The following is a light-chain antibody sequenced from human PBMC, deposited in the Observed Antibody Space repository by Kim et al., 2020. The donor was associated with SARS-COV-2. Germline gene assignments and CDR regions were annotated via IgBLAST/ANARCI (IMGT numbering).Light chain of an antibody. V-gene: IGKV3-15*01. CDR3: QQYNTWPCT. J-gene: IGKJ2*02. CDR2: GSS. CDR1: QGVRTN. Sequence: SLSPGESGTRACRASQGVRTNLAWYQQRPGQAPRVLFHGSSTRATDLPARFRGSGSGTEFTLTIGSLQSEDFAVYYCQQYNTWPCTFGQGTKLEI.